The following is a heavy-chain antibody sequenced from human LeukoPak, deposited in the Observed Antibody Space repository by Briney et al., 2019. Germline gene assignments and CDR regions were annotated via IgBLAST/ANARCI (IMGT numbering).Heavy chain of an antibody. CDR2: TYYRSKWYN. V-gene: IGHV6-1*01. D-gene: IGHD7-27*01. J-gene: IGHJ4*02. CDR3: TRELPWGPADY. CDR1: AASVSSNSAV. Sequence: SQTLSLTCAISAASVSSNSAVWGWIRQSPSRGLEWLGRTYYRSKWYNDYAVSLKSRITINPDTSKNQVSLQLNSVTPEDTAVYYCTRELPWGPADYWGQGTLVTVSS.